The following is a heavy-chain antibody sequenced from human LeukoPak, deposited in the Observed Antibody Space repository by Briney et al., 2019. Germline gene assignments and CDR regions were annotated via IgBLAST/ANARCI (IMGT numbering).Heavy chain of an antibody. J-gene: IGHJ4*02. CDR3: ARALPLYDFWSGYHGSFLGY. CDR2: INTDGSST. D-gene: IGHD3-3*01. Sequence: GGSLRLSCAASGFTFSSYWMHWVRQAPGKGLVWVSRINTDGSSTSYADSVKGRFTISRDNAKNTLYLQMNSLRAEDTAVYYCARALPLYDFWSGYHGSFLGYWGQGTLVTVSS. CDR1: GFTFSSYW. V-gene: IGHV3-74*01.